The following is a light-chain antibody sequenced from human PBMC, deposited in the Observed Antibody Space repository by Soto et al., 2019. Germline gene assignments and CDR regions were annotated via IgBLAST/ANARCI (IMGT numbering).Light chain of an antibody. V-gene: IGKV3-20*01. CDR3: QQYGTTPPT. J-gene: IGKJ2*01. CDR2: GAS. CDR1: QSVSSNY. Sequence: EVVLTQSPGTLSLSPGERATLSCRATQSVSSNYLAWYQQKPGQSPRLLIYGASSRATGIPDRFSGSGSGTDFTLTIMRLEPEDCEVYDCQQYGTTPPTFGQGTKVEIQ.